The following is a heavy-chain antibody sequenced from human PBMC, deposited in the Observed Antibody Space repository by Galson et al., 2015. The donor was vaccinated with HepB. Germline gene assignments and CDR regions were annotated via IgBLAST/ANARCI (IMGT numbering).Heavy chain of an antibody. Sequence: SLRLSCAASGFTFHTYAIHWVRQAPGKGLEWVAVISYAGNNKHYADSVKGRFTISRDNSKNTLFLQMNSLRTIDTAVYYCARESGLGPDAFDIWGQGTVVTVSS. CDR1: GFTFHTYA. CDR3: ARESGLGPDAFDI. CDR2: ISYAGNNK. J-gene: IGHJ3*02. V-gene: IGHV3-30*04. D-gene: IGHD3/OR15-3a*01.